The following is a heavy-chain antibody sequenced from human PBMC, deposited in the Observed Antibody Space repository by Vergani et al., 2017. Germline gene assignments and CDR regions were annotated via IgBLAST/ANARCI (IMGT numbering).Heavy chain of an antibody. D-gene: IGHD1-26*01. Sequence: QVHLVESGGGVVQPGRYLRLSCVVSGFTSSYYGMNWVRQAPGKGLEWVAVISYDGTQKYYADSVKGLFTISRDNSKKTLYLQMNSLRVEYTALYYCPKQYVGTSDCWGQGTLVTVSS. V-gene: IGHV3-30*18. CDR1: GFTSSYYG. CDR2: ISYDGTQK. J-gene: IGHJ4*02. CDR3: PKQYVGTSDC.